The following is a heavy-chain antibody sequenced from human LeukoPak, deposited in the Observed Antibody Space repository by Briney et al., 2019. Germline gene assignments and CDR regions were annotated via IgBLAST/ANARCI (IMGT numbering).Heavy chain of an antibody. Sequence: SQTLSLTCTVSGRSISSGSSYRSWIRQPAGKGLEWIGRIYTIGNTNYNPSLKIRVTISVDTSKNQFSLKLSSVTGADTAVYYCVRIRGYNSGGYLDSWGQGTLGTVSS. CDR3: VRIRGYNSGGYLDS. V-gene: IGHV4-61*02. CDR2: IYTIGNT. D-gene: IGHD6-19*01. CDR1: GRSISSGSSY. J-gene: IGHJ4*02.